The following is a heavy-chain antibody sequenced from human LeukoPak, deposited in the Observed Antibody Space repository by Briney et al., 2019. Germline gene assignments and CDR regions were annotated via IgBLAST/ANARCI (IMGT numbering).Heavy chain of an antibody. J-gene: IGHJ3*02. CDR3: AREELWFGELLYAFDI. V-gene: IGHV1-69*01. Sequence: GSSVKVSCKASGGTFSSYAISWVRQAPGQGLEWMRGIIPIFGTANYAQKFQGRVTITADESTSTAYMELSSLRSEDTAVYYCAREELWFGELLYAFDIWGQGTMVTVSS. CDR1: GGTFSSYA. D-gene: IGHD3-10*01. CDR2: IIPIFGTA.